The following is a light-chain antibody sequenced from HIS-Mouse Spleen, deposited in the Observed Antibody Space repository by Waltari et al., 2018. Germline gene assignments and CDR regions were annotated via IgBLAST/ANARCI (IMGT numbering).Light chain of an antibody. CDR1: SSNIGAGYD. CDR2: GNN. CDR3: QSYDSSERV. J-gene: IGLJ2*01. V-gene: IGLV1-40*01. Sequence: QSVLTQPPSVSGAPGQWVTISCTGSSSNIGAGYDVHWYQQLPGTAPKLLIYGNNNRPSWVPDRFSGSKSGTSASLAITGLQAEDEADYYCQSYDSSERVFGGGTKLTVL.